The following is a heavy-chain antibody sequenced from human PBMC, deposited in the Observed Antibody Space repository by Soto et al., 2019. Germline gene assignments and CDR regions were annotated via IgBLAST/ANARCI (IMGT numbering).Heavy chain of an antibody. CDR1: GFTFSSFG. CDR2: ISYDGNNK. V-gene: IGHV3-30*18. J-gene: IGHJ6*02. CDR3: AKRQQWLVPNYYYGMDV. Sequence: QVQLVESGGGVVQPGGSLRLSCAASGFTFSSFGMHWVRQTPGKGLEWVALISYDGNNKYYGDSVRGRFTISRDNSKNTLYLQMNSLSPDDTAVYYCAKRQQWLVPNYYYGMDVWGQGTTVTVSS. D-gene: IGHD6-19*01.